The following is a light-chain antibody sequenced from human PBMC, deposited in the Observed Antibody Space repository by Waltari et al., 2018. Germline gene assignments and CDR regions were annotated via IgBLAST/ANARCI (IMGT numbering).Light chain of an antibody. CDR3: ALYMGSGIWV. CDR2: KAN. V-gene: IGLV8-61*01. J-gene: IGLJ3*02. Sequence: QTVVSLEASLPLYPGGTVTLTCAFSSGSCSPTSYATWYQQTPGQAPRTLLYKANARSAGVPDRFSGSIRGNTAALTITGAQADDESDYYWALYMGSGIWVFGGGTRLTVL. CDR1: SGSCSPTSY.